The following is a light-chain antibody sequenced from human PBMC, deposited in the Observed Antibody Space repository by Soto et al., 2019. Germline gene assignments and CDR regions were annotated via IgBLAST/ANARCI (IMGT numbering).Light chain of an antibody. CDR2: GAS. CDR3: QHYHNWPFD. Sequence: EIVMTQSPASLSLSPGDSATLSCRASQSVNSNLAWYQQKPGQPPRLVIYGASIRATDIPTRFSGGGSGTEYALTFNSLQSEDFAVYYCQHYHNWPFDFGQGANVEI. V-gene: IGKV3D-15*01. J-gene: IGKJ2*01. CDR1: QSVNSN.